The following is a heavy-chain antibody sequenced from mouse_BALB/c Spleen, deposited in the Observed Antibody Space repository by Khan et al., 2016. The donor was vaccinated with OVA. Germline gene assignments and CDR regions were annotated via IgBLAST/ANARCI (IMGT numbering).Heavy chain of an antibody. Sequence: VQLQESGPELVKPGASVKMSCKASGYTFTDYVMNWVKQRNGQGLEWIGQIYPGSDSTYYNEKFKGKAPLTTDRSSNTAYMQLSNLTSEDSAVYFCARAGWDVFAYWGQGTLVTVSA. J-gene: IGHJ3*01. D-gene: IGHD4-1*01. CDR2: IYPGSDST. CDR3: ARAGWDVFAY. CDR1: GYTFTDYV. V-gene: IGHV1-77*01.